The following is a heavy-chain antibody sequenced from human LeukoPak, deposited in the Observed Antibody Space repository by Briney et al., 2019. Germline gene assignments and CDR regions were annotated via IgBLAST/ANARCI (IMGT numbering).Heavy chain of an antibody. CDR2: IRYDGSNK. V-gene: IGHV3-30*02. CDR3: AKGDGDCSSTSCPGAFDI. Sequence: GGSLRLSCAASGFTFSSYGMHWVRQAPGKGLEWVAFIRYDGSNKYYADSVKGRFTISRDNSKNTLYLQMNSLRAEDTAVYYCAKGDGDCSSTSCPGAFDIWGQGTMVTVSS. CDR1: GFTFSSYG. D-gene: IGHD2-2*01. J-gene: IGHJ3*02.